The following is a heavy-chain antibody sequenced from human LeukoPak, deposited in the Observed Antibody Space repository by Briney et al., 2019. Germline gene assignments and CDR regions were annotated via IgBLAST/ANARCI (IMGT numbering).Heavy chain of an antibody. J-gene: IGHJ6*03. CDR1: GFTFSSYA. Sequence: GGSLRLSCAASGFTFSSYAMSWVRQAPGKGLEWVSAISGSGGSTYYADSVKGRFTISRDNSKNTLYLQMNSLRAEDTAVYYCTKGGAVSSKSITMIRGTRRYYYYMDVWGKGTTVTISS. V-gene: IGHV3-23*01. CDR2: ISGSGGST. D-gene: IGHD3-10*01. CDR3: TKGGAVSSKSITMIRGTRRYYYYMDV.